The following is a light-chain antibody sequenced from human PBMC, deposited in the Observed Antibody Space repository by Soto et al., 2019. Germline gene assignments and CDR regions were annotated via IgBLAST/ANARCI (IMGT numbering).Light chain of an antibody. CDR3: CSYAGSSTYV. J-gene: IGLJ1*01. CDR1: SSDVGSYNL. Sequence: QSALTQPASVSGSPGQSITISCTGTSSDVGSYNLVSWYQQRPGKAPKLMIYEVSKRPSGVSNRFSGSKSGNTASLTISGLQAEDEADYYCCSYAGSSTYVFGTGTKLTVL. CDR2: EVS. V-gene: IGLV2-23*02.